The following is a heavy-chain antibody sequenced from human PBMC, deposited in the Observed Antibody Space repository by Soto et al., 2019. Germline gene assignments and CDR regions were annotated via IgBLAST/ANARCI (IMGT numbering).Heavy chain of an antibody. V-gene: IGHV3-74*01. Sequence: PGGSLRLSCAASGFTFSSYWMHWVRQAPGKGLVWVSRINSDGSSTSYADSVKGRFTISRDNAKNTLYLQMNSLRAEDTAVYYCARENRYDAYDIWGQGTMVTVSS. CDR2: INSDGSST. J-gene: IGHJ3*02. CDR1: GFTFSSYW. CDR3: ARENRYDAYDI.